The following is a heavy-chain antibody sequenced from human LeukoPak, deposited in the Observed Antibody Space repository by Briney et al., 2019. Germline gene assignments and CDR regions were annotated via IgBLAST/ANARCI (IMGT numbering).Heavy chain of an antibody. D-gene: IGHD3-22*01. V-gene: IGHV5-51*01. CDR1: GYSFTSYW. CDR3: ARHREEAYYYDSSGYPDY. CDR2: IYPGDSDT. J-gene: IGHJ4*02. Sequence: GESLKISRKGSGYSFTSYWIGWVRQMPGKGLEWMGIIYPGDSDTRYSPSFQGQVTISADKSISTAYLQWSSLKASDTAMYYCARHREEAYYYDSSGYPDYWGQGTLVTVSS.